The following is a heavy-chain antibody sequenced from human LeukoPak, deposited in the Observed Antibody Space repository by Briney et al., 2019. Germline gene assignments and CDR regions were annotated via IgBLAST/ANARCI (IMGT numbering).Heavy chain of an antibody. J-gene: IGHJ3*02. CDR2: ISSSSTYI. V-gene: IGHV3-21*01. D-gene: IGHD1-26*01. CDR1: EFTFSSYS. CDR3: ARDALSGSYLDAFDI. Sequence: GGSLRLSCAASEFTFSSYSMNWVRQAPGKGLEWVSSISSSSTYISYADSVKGRFTISRDNAKNSLYLQMNSLRVEDTAVYYCARDALSGSYLDAFDIWGQGTMVTVSS.